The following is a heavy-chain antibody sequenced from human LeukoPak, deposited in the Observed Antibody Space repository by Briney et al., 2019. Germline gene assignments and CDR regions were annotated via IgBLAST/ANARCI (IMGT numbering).Heavy chain of an antibody. CDR2: ISSSSSYI. J-gene: IGHJ4*02. D-gene: IGHD3-22*01. V-gene: IGHV3-21*01. CDR3: ARVRDSSGYPAASSY. CDR1: GFTFSDYT. Sequence: PGGSLRLSCAASGFTFSDYTMNWVRQAPGKGLEWVSSISSSSSYIYYADSVKGRFTISRDNAKNSLYLRMNSLRAEDTAVYYCARVRDSSGYPAASSYWGQGTLVTVSS.